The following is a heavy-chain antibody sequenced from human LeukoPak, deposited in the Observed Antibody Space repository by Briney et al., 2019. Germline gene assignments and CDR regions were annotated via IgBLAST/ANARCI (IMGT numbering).Heavy chain of an antibody. CDR2: ISVHNGNT. V-gene: IGHV1-18*01. J-gene: IGHJ1*01. CDR3: AGEYDYYDRSGYFHH. Sequence: GASVKVSCKASGYTFTSYGISWVQQAPGQGLEWMGWISVHNGNTNYAQKLHGRVTMTTDTSTSTAYMELRGLRSDDTAFYYCAGEYDYYDRSGYFHHWGQGTLVTVSS. CDR1: GYTFTSYG. D-gene: IGHD3-22*01.